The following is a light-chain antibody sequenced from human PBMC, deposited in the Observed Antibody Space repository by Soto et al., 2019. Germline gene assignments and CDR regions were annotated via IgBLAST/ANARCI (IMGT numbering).Light chain of an antibody. CDR2: KAS. V-gene: IGKV1-5*03. Sequence: DIQMTQSPSTLSASLGDRVTITCRASQSISSWLAWYQQKPGKAPKLLIYKASNLESGVPSRFSGSGSGTEFTLTISSLQPDDFATYYCQQYSTYSLTFGQGTQVEIK. J-gene: IGKJ1*01. CDR1: QSISSW. CDR3: QQYSTYSLT.